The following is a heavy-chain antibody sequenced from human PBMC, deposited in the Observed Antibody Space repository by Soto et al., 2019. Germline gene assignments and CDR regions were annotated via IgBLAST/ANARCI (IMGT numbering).Heavy chain of an antibody. Sequence: ASVKVSCKASGYTLTGYYMHRVRQAPGQGLEWMGWINPNSGGTNYAQKFQGRVTMTRDTSISTAYMELSRLRSDDTAVYYCARDSVTIYGMDVCGQGTTVTVSS. D-gene: IGHD3-3*01. J-gene: IGHJ6*02. CDR3: ARDSVTIYGMDV. CDR1: GYTLTGYY. CDR2: INPNSGGT. V-gene: IGHV1-2*02.